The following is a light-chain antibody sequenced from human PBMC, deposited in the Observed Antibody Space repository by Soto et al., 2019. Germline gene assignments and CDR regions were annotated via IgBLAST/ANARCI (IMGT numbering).Light chain of an antibody. CDR3: QQYENLPP. CDR1: QNINNY. Sequence: QMKLSLFSVSASVRDRATITCQASQNINNYLNWYQQKPGRAPKLLIYDASNLEAGVPSRFRGGGSGTDFTFTISRLQPDDIATYYCQQYENLPPFGQGTRLEIK. V-gene: IGKV1-33*01. J-gene: IGKJ5*01. CDR2: DAS.